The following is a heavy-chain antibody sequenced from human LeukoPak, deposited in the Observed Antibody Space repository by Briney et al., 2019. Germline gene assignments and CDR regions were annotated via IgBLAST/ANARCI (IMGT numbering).Heavy chain of an antibody. CDR3: ARGRQLHLGELFPFAEFFQP. CDR1: GGTFSSYA. Sequence: SVKVSCKASGGTFSSYAISWVRQAPGQGLEWMGGIIPIFGTANYAQKFQGRVTITADESTSTAYMELSSLRSEDTAVYYCARGRQLHLGELFPFAEFFQPWGQGTLVTVFS. CDR2: IIPIFGTA. D-gene: IGHD3-16*01. V-gene: IGHV1-69*13. J-gene: IGHJ1*01.